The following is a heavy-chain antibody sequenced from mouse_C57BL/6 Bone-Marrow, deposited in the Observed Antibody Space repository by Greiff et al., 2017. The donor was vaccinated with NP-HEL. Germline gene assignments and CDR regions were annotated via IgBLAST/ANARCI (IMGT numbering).Heavy chain of an antibody. Sequence: EVQLVESGPGLVKPSQSLSLTCSVTGYSITSGYYWNWIRQFPGNKLEWMGYISYDGSNNYNPSLKNRISITRDTSKNQFFLKLNSVTTEDTATYYCASGSMVTTEWYFDVWGTGTTVTVSS. D-gene: IGHD2-2*01. CDR2: ISYDGSN. V-gene: IGHV3-6*01. CDR3: ASGSMVTTEWYFDV. J-gene: IGHJ1*03. CDR1: GYSITSGYY.